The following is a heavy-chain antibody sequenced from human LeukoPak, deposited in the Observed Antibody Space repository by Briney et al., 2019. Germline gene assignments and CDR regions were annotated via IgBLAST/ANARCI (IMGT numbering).Heavy chain of an antibody. J-gene: IGHJ4*02. CDR2: VSLSGLT. CDR3: SRENGAFSPFGY. CDR1: GGSITSTNW. D-gene: IGHD2-8*01. V-gene: IGHV4-4*02. Sequence: PSETLSLTCGVSGGSITSTNWWRWVRQPPGQGLEWIGEVSLSGLTNYNPSLSGRVIMALDTSKNHLSLNLTSVTAADTAVYYCSRENGAFSPFGYWGQGTLVTVPS.